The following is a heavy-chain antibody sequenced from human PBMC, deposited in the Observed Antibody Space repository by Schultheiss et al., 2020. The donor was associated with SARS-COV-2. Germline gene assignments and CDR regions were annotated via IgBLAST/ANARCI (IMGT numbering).Heavy chain of an antibody. D-gene: IGHD6-13*01. Sequence: GESLKISCVASGFTFSTSVMHWVRQAPGKGLEWVSGISVHGRGTYYADSVKGRFTISRDNSKNTLYLQMNSLRAEDTAVYYCAKASKRYSSSWYGSGGEFYPWGQGTLVTVSS. CDR2: ISVHGRGT. CDR1: GFTFSTSV. V-gene: IGHV3-23*01. CDR3: AKASKRYSSSWYGSGGEFYP. J-gene: IGHJ5*02.